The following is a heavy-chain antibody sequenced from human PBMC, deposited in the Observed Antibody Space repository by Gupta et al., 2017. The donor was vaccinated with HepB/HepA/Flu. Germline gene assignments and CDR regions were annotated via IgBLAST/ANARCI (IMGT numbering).Heavy chain of an antibody. CDR3: ATCSSEKQLVSYFDY. CDR2: ITTSTSTI. D-gene: IGHD6-13*01. Sequence: EVQLVESWGGLVQPGGCLRLSRAASGFSFSSYRMNWVRQAPGKGLEWVSHITTSTSTIYYADSMKGRFNISRDNAKNSLYLQLSSLRDEDTAVYYCATCSSEKQLVSYFDYWGQGTLVTVSS. V-gene: IGHV3-48*02. J-gene: IGHJ4*02. CDR1: GFSFSSYR.